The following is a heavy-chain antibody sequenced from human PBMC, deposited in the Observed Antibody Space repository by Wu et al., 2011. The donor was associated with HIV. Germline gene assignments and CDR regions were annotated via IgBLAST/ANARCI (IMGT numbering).Heavy chain of an antibody. CDR1: GYTFINFD. Sequence: QVQLVQSGAEVKKPGASVKVSCKASGYTFINFDINWVRQATGQGLEWMGRIIPIFGTANYAQKFQGRVTITADKSTSTAYMELSSLRSEDTAVYYCASTTSGSGYDPLSPWFDPWGQGTLVTVSS. J-gene: IGHJ5*02. CDR3: ASTTSGSGYDPLSPWFDP. D-gene: IGHD5-12*01. V-gene: IGHV1-69*06. CDR2: IIPIFGTA.